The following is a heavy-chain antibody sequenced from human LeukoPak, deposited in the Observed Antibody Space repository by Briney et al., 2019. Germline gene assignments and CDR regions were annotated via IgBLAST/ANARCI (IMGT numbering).Heavy chain of an antibody. J-gene: IGHJ5*02. Sequence: SETLSLTCAVYGGSFSGYYWSCIRQPPGKWLEWIGEINHSGSTNYNPSLKSRVTISVDTSKNQFSLKLSSVTAADMAVYFCARLSCSDAVCPTLPYNHFDPWGQGALVTVSS. D-gene: IGHD2-15*01. V-gene: IGHV4-34*01. CDR3: ARLSCSDAVCPTLPYNHFDP. CDR1: GGSFSGYY. CDR2: INHSGST.